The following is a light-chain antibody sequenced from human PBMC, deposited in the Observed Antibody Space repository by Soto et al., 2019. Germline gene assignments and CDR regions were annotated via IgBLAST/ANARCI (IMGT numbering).Light chain of an antibody. V-gene: IGKV3-15*01. CDR3: HQYNTWPFFT. CDR1: QSVSSY. CDR2: DAS. Sequence: EIVMTRSPATLSVSPGERVTLSCRASQSVSSYLAWYQQKPGQPPRLLIYDASTRATGIPARFSGSGSGTEFTLTVTSLQSEDFAIYYCHQYNTWPFFTFGPGTRVDI. J-gene: IGKJ3*01.